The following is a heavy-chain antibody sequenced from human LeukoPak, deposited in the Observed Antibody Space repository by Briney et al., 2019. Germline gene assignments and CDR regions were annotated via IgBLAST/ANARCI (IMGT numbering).Heavy chain of an antibody. V-gene: IGHV1-69*13. CDR1: GGTFSSYA. CDR3: ARGPLLYYYDSSGYFDY. D-gene: IGHD3-22*01. J-gene: IGHJ4*02. CDR2: IIPIFGTA. Sequence: ASVKVSCKASGGTFSSYAISWVRQAPGQGLEWMGGIIPIFGTANYAQKFQGRVTITADESTSTAYMELSSLRSGDTAVYYCARGPLLYYYDSSGYFDYWGQGTLVTVSS.